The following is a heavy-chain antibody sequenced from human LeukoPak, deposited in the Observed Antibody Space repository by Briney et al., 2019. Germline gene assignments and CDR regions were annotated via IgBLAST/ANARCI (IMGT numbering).Heavy chain of an antibody. Sequence: GASVKVSCKASGYTFTSYYINWVRQAPGQGLEWMGWINPNSGNTGYAQKFQGRVTITRNTSISTAYKELSSLRSEDTAVYYCARGPRDYAHLDYWGQGTLVTVSS. CDR2: INPNSGNT. CDR1: GYTFTSYY. D-gene: IGHD4-17*01. V-gene: IGHV1-8*03. J-gene: IGHJ4*02. CDR3: ARGPRDYAHLDY.